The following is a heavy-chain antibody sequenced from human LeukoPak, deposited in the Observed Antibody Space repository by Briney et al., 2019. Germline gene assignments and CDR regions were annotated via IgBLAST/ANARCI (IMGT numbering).Heavy chain of an antibody. CDR2: ISSSSSTI. V-gene: IGHV3-48*04. Sequence: GGSLRLSCAASGFTFSSYSMNWVRQAPGKGLEWVSYISSSSSTIYYADSVKDRFTISRDNAKNSLYLQLNSLRAEDTAVYYCARGSGYLDYWGQGTLVTVSS. J-gene: IGHJ4*02. CDR1: GFTFSSYS. CDR3: ARGSGYLDY.